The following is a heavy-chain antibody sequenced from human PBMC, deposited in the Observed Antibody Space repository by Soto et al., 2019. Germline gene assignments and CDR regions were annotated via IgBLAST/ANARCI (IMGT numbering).Heavy chain of an antibody. Sequence: SETLSLTCAFSVGSIISSNWWSWVRQPPGKGLEWIGEIYHSGSTNYNPSLKSRVTISVDKSKNQFSLKLSSVTAADTAVYYCARDPAAAVLAGYYGMDVWGQGTTVTVSS. J-gene: IGHJ6*02. V-gene: IGHV4-4*02. CDR3: ARDPAAAVLAGYYGMDV. CDR2: IYHSGST. D-gene: IGHD6-13*01. CDR1: VGSIISSNW.